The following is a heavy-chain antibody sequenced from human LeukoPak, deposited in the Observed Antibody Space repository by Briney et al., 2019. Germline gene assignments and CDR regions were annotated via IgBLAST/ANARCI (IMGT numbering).Heavy chain of an antibody. D-gene: IGHD3-10*01. V-gene: IGHV3-48*04. Sequence: GGSLRLSCAASGFTFSDYSMNWVRQAPGKGLEWVSHIGSNISAMYYADSVRGRFTISRDNAKNSLYLQMNSLRAEDTAVYYCAKDPQGWFLDYYGSGSHPNAFDYWGQGTLVTVSS. J-gene: IGHJ4*02. CDR2: IGSNISAM. CDR1: GFTFSDYS. CDR3: AKDPQGWFLDYYGSGSHPNAFDY.